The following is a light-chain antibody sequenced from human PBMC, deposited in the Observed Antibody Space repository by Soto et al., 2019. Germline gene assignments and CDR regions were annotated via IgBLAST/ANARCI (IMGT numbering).Light chain of an antibody. Sequence: DVRMTQSPSTLSASVGDRVTITCRASQSISSWLAWYQEKPGKAPNLLISKASSLESGVPSRFSGSGSGTEFTLTISSLQPDDFATYYCQQYDVFPWTFGQGTKVEIK. J-gene: IGKJ1*01. CDR3: QQYDVFPWT. CDR2: KAS. CDR1: QSISSW. V-gene: IGKV1-5*03.